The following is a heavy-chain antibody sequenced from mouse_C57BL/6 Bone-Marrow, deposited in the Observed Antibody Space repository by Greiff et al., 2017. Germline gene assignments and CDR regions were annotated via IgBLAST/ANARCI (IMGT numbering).Heavy chain of an antibody. CDR1: GFTFSSYA. Sequence: EVHLVESGEGLVKPGGSLKLSCAASGFTFSSYAMSWVRQTPEKRLEWVAYISSGGDYIYYADTVKGRFTISRDNARNTLYLQMSSLKSEDTAMYYCTRYRSWEGYFDVWGTGTTVTVSS. CDR2: ISSGGDYI. J-gene: IGHJ1*03. CDR3: TRYRSWEGYFDV. V-gene: IGHV5-9-1*02. D-gene: IGHD4-1*01.